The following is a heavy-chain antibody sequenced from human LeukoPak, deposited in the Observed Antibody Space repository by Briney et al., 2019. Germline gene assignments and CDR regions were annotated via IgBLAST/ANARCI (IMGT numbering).Heavy chain of an antibody. D-gene: IGHD3-22*01. CDR1: GYTFTGYY. V-gene: IGHV1-2*06. CDR2: INPNSGGT. Sequence: ASVKVSCKASGYTFTGYYMHWVRQAPGQGLEWMGRINPNSGGTNYAQKFQGRVTMTRDTSISTAYMELSRLRSDDTAVYYCARTYDSRGPPAYWGQGTLVTGSS. CDR3: ARTYDSRGPPAY. J-gene: IGHJ4*02.